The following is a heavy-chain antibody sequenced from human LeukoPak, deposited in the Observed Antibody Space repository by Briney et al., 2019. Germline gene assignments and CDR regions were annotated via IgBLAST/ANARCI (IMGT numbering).Heavy chain of an antibody. CDR3: ARVGY. V-gene: IGHV1-69*01. CDR2: IIPIFGTA. J-gene: IGHJ4*02. Sequence: APGQGLEWMGGIIPIFGTANYAQKFQGRVTITADESTSTAYMELSSLRSEDTAVYYCARVGYWGQGTLVTVSS.